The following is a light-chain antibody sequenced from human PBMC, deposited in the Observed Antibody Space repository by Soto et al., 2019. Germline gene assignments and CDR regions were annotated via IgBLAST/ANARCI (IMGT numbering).Light chain of an antibody. Sequence: DIQMTQSPSSLSASVGDRVTITCRASQSVSSYLNWYQQKPGKAPELLIYAASSLQSGVPTRFSGSGSGTDFTLTIGSLQPEDFATYSCQQSYSSATFGGGTKVEIK. CDR1: QSVSSY. CDR3: QQSYSSAT. J-gene: IGKJ4*01. CDR2: AAS. V-gene: IGKV1-39*01.